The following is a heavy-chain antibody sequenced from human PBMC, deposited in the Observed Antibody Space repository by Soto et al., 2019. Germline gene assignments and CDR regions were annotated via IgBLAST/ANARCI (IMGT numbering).Heavy chain of an antibody. CDR2: ISFDADRT. J-gene: IGHJ4*02. D-gene: IGHD3-22*01. CDR1: GFAFSNYA. V-gene: IGHV3-23*01. Sequence: PGGSLRLSCAASGFAFSNYAANWVRQAPGKGLEWVSTISFDADRTYYADSVKGRFTISRDNSKNTLYLQMNSLRAEDTAVYYCATQPPITMIVVGFDYWGQATLVTVSS. CDR3: ATQPPITMIVVGFDY.